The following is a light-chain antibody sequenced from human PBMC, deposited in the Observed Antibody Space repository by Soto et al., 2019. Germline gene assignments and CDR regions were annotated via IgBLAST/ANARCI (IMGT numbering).Light chain of an antibody. V-gene: IGLV2-11*01. CDR3: CSYTGSHTWV. CDR2: DVT. Sequence: QSALTQPRSVSGSPGQSVTISCTGTNSDIGNYNYVSWYQQHPGKAPKVMIYDVTKRPSGVPDRFSGSTSGNTVSLTISGLQTEDEADYYCCSYTGSHTWVFGGGTKVPS. J-gene: IGLJ3*02. CDR1: NSDIGNYNY.